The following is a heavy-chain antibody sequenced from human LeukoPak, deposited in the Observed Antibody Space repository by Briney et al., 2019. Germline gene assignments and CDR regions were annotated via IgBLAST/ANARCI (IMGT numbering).Heavy chain of an antibody. Sequence: SETLSLTCTVSGSSISSYYWSWIRQPPGKGLEWIGYIYYSGSTNYNPSLKSRVTISVDTSKNQFSLKLSSVTAADTAVYYCARLTPHDAFDIWGQGTMVTVSS. CDR2: IYYSGST. J-gene: IGHJ3*02. CDR1: GSSISSYY. V-gene: IGHV4-59*01. D-gene: IGHD4-23*01. CDR3: ARLTPHDAFDI.